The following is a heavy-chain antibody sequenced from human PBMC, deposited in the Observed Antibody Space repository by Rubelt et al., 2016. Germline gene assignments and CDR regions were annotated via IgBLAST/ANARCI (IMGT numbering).Heavy chain of an antibody. Sequence: WMGRIIPILGIANYAQKFQGRVTITADKSTSTAYMELSSLRSEDTAVYYCARGGVRGVTIDYWGQGTLVTVSS. CDR3: ARGGVRGVTIDY. J-gene: IGHJ4*02. V-gene: IGHV1-69*04. CDR2: IIPILGIA. D-gene: IGHD3-10*01.